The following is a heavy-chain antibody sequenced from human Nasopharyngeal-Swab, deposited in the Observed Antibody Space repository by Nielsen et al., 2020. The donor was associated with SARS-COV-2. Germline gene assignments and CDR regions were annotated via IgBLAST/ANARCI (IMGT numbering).Heavy chain of an antibody. V-gene: IGHV3-23*01. D-gene: IGHD3-22*01. Sequence: WIRQPPGKGLEWVSTVSGSGDSTYYADSVKGRFTMSRDNSKGTLYLQMNSLRVEDTAVYYCATPDSNAYYLAFDFWGQGTLVTVSS. CDR2: VSGSGDST. CDR3: ATPDSNAYYLAFDF. J-gene: IGHJ4*02.